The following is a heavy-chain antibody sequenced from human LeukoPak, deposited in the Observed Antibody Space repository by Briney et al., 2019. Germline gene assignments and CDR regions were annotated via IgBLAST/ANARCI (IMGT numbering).Heavy chain of an antibody. CDR3: ARRSGTYHAFDI. D-gene: IGHD1-26*01. Sequence: SETLSLTCTVSGGSISTSTYHWGWIRQSPGKELEWIGTISHSGSTFYNPSLSSRVTISGDTSKNQFSLKLRSVTAADTAVFYCARRSGTYHAFDIWGQGTMVTVSS. CDR2: ISHSGST. J-gene: IGHJ3*02. CDR1: GGSISTSTYH. V-gene: IGHV4-39*01.